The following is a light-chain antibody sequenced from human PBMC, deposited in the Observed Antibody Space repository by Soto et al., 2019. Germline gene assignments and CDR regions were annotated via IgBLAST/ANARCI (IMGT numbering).Light chain of an antibody. CDR2: AAS. V-gene: IGKV1-39*01. J-gene: IGKJ4*01. CDR1: QSIRSY. CDR3: QQSYNTPSLT. Sequence: DIQMTQSPSSLSASVGDRVTITCRASQSIRSYLNWYQQKPGKAPKLLIYAASSLQSGVPSRFRGSGSGTDFTLTISSLQPEDFATYYCQQSYNTPSLTFGGGTKVEFK.